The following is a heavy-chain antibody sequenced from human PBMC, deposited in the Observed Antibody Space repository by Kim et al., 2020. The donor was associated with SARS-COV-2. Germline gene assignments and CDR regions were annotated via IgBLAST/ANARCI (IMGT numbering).Heavy chain of an antibody. V-gene: IGHV1-46*01. CDR3: ARYVGGTYFDY. D-gene: IGHD1-26*01. CDR1: GYTFTTYY. J-gene: IGHJ4*02. CDR2: INPNSGST. Sequence: ASVKVSCKASGYTFTTYYMHWVRQAPGQGLEWMGIINPNSGSTTYSQKFQGRVTMTRDTSTSTVYMELSSLRSEDTAVYYCARYVGGTYFDYWGQGTQVT.